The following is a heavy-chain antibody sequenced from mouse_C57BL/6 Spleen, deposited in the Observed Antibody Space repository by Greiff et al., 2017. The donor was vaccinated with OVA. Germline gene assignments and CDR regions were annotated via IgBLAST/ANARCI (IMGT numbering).Heavy chain of an antibody. J-gene: IGHJ4*01. CDR1: GYPFTDYN. CDR2: INPNNGGT. D-gene: IGHD1-1*01. Sequence: EVQLQQSGPELVKPGASVTMSCKASGYPFTDYNMHWVKQSHGKSLEWIGYINPNNGGTSYNQKFKGKATLTVNKSSSTAYMELRSLTSEDSAVYYCARYYGSSSPYAMDYWGQGTSVTVSS. V-gene: IGHV1-22*01. CDR3: ARYYGSSSPYAMDY.